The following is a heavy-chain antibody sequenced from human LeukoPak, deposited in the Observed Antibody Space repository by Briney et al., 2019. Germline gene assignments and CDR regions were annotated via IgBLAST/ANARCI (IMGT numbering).Heavy chain of an antibody. V-gene: IGHV1-69*13. CDR3: ARERAFGELLMWYFDY. CDR1: GGSFSRYA. CDR2: IIPIFGTA. Sequence: GASVKVSCKASGGSFSRYAISWVRQAPGQGLEWMGGIIPIFGTANYAQKFQGRVTITADESTSTAYMELSSLRSEDTAVYYCARERAFGELLMWYFDYWGQGTLVTVSS. J-gene: IGHJ4*02. D-gene: IGHD3-10*01.